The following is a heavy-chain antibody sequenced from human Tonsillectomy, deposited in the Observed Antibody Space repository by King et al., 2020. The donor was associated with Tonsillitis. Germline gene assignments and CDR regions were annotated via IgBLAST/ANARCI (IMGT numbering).Heavy chain of an antibody. CDR1: GGSISSSSYY. V-gene: IGHV4-39*07. CDR3: ATYPPIGTTTLYCYYDMDV. D-gene: IGHD1-26*01. J-gene: IGHJ6*02. CDR2: IYHNGGT. Sequence: LQLQESGPGLVKPSETLSLTCTVSGGSISSSSYYWGWVRQPPGKGLEWIGIIYHNGGTYYNPSLKSRVTISIDTSKNQFSLKLNSVTAADTAVYYCATYPPIGTTTLYCYYDMDVWGQGTTVTVSS.